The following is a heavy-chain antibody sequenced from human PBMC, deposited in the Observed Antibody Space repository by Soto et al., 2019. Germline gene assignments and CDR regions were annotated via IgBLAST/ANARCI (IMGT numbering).Heavy chain of an antibody. Sequence: QVQLQESGPGVVRSSQTLSLTCTVSGNPISVDDHYWNWIRQSPGRGLEWIGEIYHSGSTNYNPSLKSRVTISLDKSKNQFSLKLSSVTAADTAVYYCARDCSGSTSCSYYGMDVWGQGTTVAVSS. CDR1: GNPISVDDHY. J-gene: IGHJ6*02. CDR2: IYHSGST. V-gene: IGHV4-30-4*01. CDR3: ARDCSGSTSCSYYGMDV. D-gene: IGHD2-2*01.